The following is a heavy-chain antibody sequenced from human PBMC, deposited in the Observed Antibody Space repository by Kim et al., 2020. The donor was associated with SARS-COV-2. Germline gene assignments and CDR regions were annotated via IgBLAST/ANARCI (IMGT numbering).Heavy chain of an antibody. CDR3: ARSRRACEYMDV. Sequence: GGSLRLSCTASGFTFSDYYMTWVRLAPGKGLEWVGLIRTNTCGGSSAYAPSVKDSITVSRAESTSAAYLQLNSLRSEATAEYYCARSRRACEYMDVWGKG. CDR1: GFTFSDYY. D-gene: IGHD2-21*01. J-gene: IGHJ6*03. CDR2: IRTNTCGGSS. V-gene: IGHV3-49*04.